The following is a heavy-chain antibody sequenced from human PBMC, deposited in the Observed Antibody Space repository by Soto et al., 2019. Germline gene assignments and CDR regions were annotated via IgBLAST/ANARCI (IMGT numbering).Heavy chain of an antibody. CDR2: ISYDGSNK. D-gene: IGHD6-6*01. CDR3: ARGAARRDFRNSWDY. CDR1: GFTFSSYA. J-gene: IGHJ4*02. Sequence: GGSLRLSCAASGFTFSSYAMHWVRQAPGKGLEWVAVISYDGSNKYYADSVKGRFTISRDNSKNTLYLQMNSLRAEDTAVYYCARGAARRDFRNSWDYWGQGTLVTVSS. V-gene: IGHV3-30-3*01.